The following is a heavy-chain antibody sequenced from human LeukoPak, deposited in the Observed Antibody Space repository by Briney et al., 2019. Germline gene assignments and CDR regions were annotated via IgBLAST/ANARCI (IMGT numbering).Heavy chain of an antibody. J-gene: IGHJ4*02. CDR1: GFTFSSYS. CDR2: ISSSSSYI. Sequence: PGGFLRLSCAASGFTFSSYSMNWVRQAPGKGLEWVSSISSSSSYIYYADSVKGRFTISRDNAKNSLYLQMNSLRAEDTAVYYCARDLIAVAGTGDYWGQGTLVTVSP. CDR3: ARDLIAVAGTGDY. D-gene: IGHD6-19*01. V-gene: IGHV3-21*01.